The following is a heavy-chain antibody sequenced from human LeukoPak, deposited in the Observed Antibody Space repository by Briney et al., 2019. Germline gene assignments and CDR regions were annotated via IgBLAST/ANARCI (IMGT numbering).Heavy chain of an antibody. CDR3: ARGVKTGDHPHFDY. CDR2: IIPIFGTA. D-gene: IGHD7-27*01. V-gene: IGHV1-69*05. Sequence: GASVKVSCKASGGTFSSYAISWVRQAPGQGLEWMGGIIPIFGTANYAQKFQGRVTITTDESTSTAYMELSSLRSEDTAVYYCARGVKTGDHPHFDYWGQGTLVTVSS. J-gene: IGHJ4*02. CDR1: GGTFSSYA.